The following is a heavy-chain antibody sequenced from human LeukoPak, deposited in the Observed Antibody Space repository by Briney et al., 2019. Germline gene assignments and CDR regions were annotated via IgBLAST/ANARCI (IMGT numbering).Heavy chain of an antibody. V-gene: IGHV3-30*03. CDR3: HYYDSSGYYNFDY. CDR2: ISYDGSKK. J-gene: IGHJ4*02. CDR1: GFTLSSYG. D-gene: IGHD3-22*01. Sequence: GRSLRLSCAASGFTLSSYGMHWVRQAPGKGLEWVAVISYDGSKKYYADSVKGRFTISRDNSKNTLYLQMNSLRAEDTAVYYCHYYDSSGYYNFDYWGQGTLVTVSS.